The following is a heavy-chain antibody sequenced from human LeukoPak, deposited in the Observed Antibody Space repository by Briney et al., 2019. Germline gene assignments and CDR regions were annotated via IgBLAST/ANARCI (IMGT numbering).Heavy chain of an antibody. V-gene: IGHV3-11*01. J-gene: IGHJ4*02. D-gene: IGHD2-15*01. CDR2: IRSSGRTM. CDR1: GFSFSDYY. CDR3: ARAALTCGNSGCYYYFDF. Sequence: GGSLRLPCAASGFSFSDYYMSWIRQAPGKGLEWVSHIRSSGRTMYYTDSVKGRFTISRDNARSSLFLQMTRLRDDDTAVYYCARAALTCGNSGCYYYFDFWGQGIPVTVSS.